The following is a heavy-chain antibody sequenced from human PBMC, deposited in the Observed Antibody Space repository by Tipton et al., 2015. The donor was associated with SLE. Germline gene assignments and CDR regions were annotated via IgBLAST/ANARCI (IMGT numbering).Heavy chain of an antibody. CDR3: VRDAVNFWSGYYSPSWFDP. D-gene: IGHD3-3*01. Sequence: SLRLSCAASGFTFRTYRMHWVRQAPGKGLVWVSRINSDGTSRDYADSVKGRFTISRDNAKNTLYLQMNSLRVEDTAVYHCVRDAVNFWSGYYSPSWFDPWGQGTLVTVSS. V-gene: IGHV3-74*01. J-gene: IGHJ5*02. CDR2: INSDGTSR. CDR1: GFTFRTYR.